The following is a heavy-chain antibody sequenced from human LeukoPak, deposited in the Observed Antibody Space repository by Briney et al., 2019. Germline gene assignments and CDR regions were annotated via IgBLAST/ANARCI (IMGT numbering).Heavy chain of an antibody. Sequence: ASVKVSCKASGYTFTSYTMHWVRQAPGQRLEWMGWINTGNGNTKYSQEFQGRVTITRDTSASTAYMELSSLRSEDMAVYYCARGFLEWLFGRDPCLDPWGQGTLVTVSS. J-gene: IGHJ5*02. CDR1: GYTFTSYT. D-gene: IGHD3-3*01. CDR2: INTGNGNT. CDR3: ARGFLEWLFGRDPCLDP. V-gene: IGHV1-3*03.